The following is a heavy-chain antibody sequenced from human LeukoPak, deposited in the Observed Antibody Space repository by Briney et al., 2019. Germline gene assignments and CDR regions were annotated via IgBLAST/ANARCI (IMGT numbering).Heavy chain of an antibody. V-gene: IGHV1-69-2*01. CDR2: VDPEDGET. D-gene: IGHD3-22*01. Sequence: ASVKVSCKGSGYTFTYYYMHWLQQPPGKGIEWMGLVDPEDGETIYAEKFHGRVTITADTSTDTAYMEQGSLRSEDTAVYYCATSGDGSGYTFDYWGKGTLVPVS. J-gene: IGHJ4*02. CDR3: ATSGDGSGYTFDY. CDR1: GYTFTYYY.